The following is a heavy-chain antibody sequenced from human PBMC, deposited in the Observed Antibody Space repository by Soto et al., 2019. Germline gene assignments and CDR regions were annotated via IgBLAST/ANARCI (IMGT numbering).Heavy chain of an antibody. CDR3: ASDYDFWIGYYSA. V-gene: IGHV4-31*03. CDR2: IYYSGST. D-gene: IGHD3-3*01. J-gene: IGHJ5*02. CDR1: SGSISSVGYY. Sequence: QVQLQESGPGLVKPSQTLSLTCTVSSGSISSVGYYWSWIRQHPGKGLEWIGYIYYSGSTYYNPSLKSRVTISVYTSKNQFSLKLSSVTAADTAVYYCASDYDFWIGYYSAWGQGTRVTVSS.